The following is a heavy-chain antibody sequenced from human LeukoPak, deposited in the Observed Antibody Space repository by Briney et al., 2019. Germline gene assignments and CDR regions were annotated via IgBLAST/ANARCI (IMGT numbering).Heavy chain of an antibody. CDR2: IFHSGST. Sequence: PSGTLSVTCAVSGGSISSSYWWSWVRQPPGKGLEWIGEIFHSGSTNYKPSLKSRVTISVDNSKNQFSLKLSSVTAADTAVYYCARIITASGFDIWGQGTMVTVSS. J-gene: IGHJ3*02. D-gene: IGHD1-20*01. CDR1: GGSISSSYW. CDR3: ARIITASGFDI. V-gene: IGHV4-4*02.